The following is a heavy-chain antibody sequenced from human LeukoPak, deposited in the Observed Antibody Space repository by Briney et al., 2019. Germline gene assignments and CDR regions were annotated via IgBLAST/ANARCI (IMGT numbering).Heavy chain of an antibody. CDR1: GGSMNNYY. CDR3: ARTTTGGYYCYYYMDV. Sequence: PSETLSLTCTVSGGSMNNYYWSWIRKPPGKGLEWIGYVYTSGSTLYNPSLNSQVTISIDTSRNHFSLRLTSVTAADTAVFYCARTTTGGYYCYYYMDVWGKGATVTVSS. J-gene: IGHJ6*03. D-gene: IGHD1-26*01. CDR2: VYTSGST. V-gene: IGHV4-4*09.